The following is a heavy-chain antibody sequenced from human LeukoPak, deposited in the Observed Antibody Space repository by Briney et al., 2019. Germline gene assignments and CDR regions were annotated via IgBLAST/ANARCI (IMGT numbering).Heavy chain of an antibody. V-gene: IGHV4-39*07. CDR2: IYYSGST. J-gene: IGHJ4*02. Sequence: PSETLSLTCTVSGGSIFSTSYYWGWIRQPPGKGLEWVGNIYYSGSTNYNPSLKSRVTISVDTSKNQFSLKLSSVTAADTAVYYCARGALLTGYYNFDYWGQGTLVTVSS. D-gene: IGHD3-9*01. CDR3: ARGALLTGYYNFDY. CDR1: GGSIFSTSYY.